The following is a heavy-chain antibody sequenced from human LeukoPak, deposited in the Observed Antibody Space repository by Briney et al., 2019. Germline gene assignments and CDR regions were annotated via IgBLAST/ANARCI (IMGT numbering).Heavy chain of an antibody. Sequence: ASVKVSCKASGYTFTSYDINWVRQATGQGLEWMGWMNPNSGNTGYAQKFQGRVTITRNTSISTAYVELSSLRSEDTAVYYCARRLVGSLDYYYYMDVWGKGTTVTVSS. J-gene: IGHJ6*03. CDR2: MNPNSGNT. V-gene: IGHV1-8*03. CDR3: ARRLVGSLDYYYYMDV. D-gene: IGHD1-1*01. CDR1: GYTFTSYD.